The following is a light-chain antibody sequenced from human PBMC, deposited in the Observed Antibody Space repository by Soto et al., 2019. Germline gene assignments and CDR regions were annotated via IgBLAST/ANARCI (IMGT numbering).Light chain of an antibody. CDR1: QSVRSN. J-gene: IGKJ4*01. CDR2: GAS. Sequence: MTQSPPSLSVSVGDRVTITCQASQSVRSNLAWYQQKPGQAPRLLIYGASTRVTGIPARFSGSASGTEFTLTIGSLQSEDFAVYYCQQYNTWPRSFGGGTKVDIK. CDR3: QQYNTWPRS. V-gene: IGKV3-15*01.